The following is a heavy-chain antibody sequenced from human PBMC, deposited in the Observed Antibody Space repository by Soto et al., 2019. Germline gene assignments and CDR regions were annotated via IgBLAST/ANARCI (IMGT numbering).Heavy chain of an antibody. V-gene: IGHV4-4*02. J-gene: IGHJ6*03. CDR2: IYHSGST. D-gene: IGHD6-6*01. CDR3: SSSSSSKKGYYYYYMDV. Sequence: SETLSLTCAVSSGSISSSNWWSWVRQPPGKGLEWIGEIYHSGSTNYNPSLKSRVTISVDKSKNQFSLKLSSVTAADTAVYYCSSSSSSKKGYYYYYMDVWGKGTTVTVSS. CDR1: SGSISSSNW.